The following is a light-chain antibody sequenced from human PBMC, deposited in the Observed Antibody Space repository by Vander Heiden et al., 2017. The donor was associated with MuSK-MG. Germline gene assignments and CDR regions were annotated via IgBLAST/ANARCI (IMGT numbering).Light chain of an antibody. CDR1: SSDVGSYNL. J-gene: IGLJ2*01. V-gene: IGLV2-23*01. CDR2: EGD. Sequence: QSALTQPASVSGSPGQSITISCTGTSSDVGSYNLVSWYQQHPGKAPKLLIYEGDKRPSGVSHRFSGSTSGNTASLTISGLQAEDEADYYCCSYSGRNTLLFGGGTKLTVL. CDR3: CSYSGRNTLL.